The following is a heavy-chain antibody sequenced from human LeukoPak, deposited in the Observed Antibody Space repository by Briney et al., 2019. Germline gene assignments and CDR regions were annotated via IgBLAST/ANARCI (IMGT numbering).Heavy chain of an antibody. CDR2: FYRGGST. V-gene: IGHV3-66*01. D-gene: IGHD3-16*01. J-gene: IGHJ4*02. Sequence: GRSLRLSCAASGFTVSSNDMSWVRQAPGKGLEWVSVFYRGGSTYHADSVKGRFTISRDISKNTLYLQMNSLRAEDTAVYYCARDWGAGYWGQGTLVTVSS. CDR1: GFTVSSND. CDR3: ARDWGAGY.